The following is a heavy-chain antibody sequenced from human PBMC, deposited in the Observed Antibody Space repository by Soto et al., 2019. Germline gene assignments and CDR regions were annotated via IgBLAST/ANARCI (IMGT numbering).Heavy chain of an antibody. CDR2: IYYSGST. CDR3: ASGIAARPSWFDP. J-gene: IGHJ5*02. CDR1: GGSISSSSYY. D-gene: IGHD6-6*01. Sequence: SETLSLTCTVSGGSISSSSYYWGWIRQPPGKGLEWIGSIYYSGSTYYNPSLKSRVTISVDTSKNQFSLKLSSVTAADTAVYYCASGIAARPSWFDPWGQGTLVTLS. V-gene: IGHV4-39*01.